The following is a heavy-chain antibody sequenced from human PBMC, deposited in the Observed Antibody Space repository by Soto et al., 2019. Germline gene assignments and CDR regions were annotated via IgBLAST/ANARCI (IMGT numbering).Heavy chain of an antibody. D-gene: IGHD3-10*01. J-gene: IGHJ5*02. Sequence: QVQLQESGPGLVKPSQTLSLTCTVSGGSISSGGYYWSWIRQHPGKGLEWIGYIYYSGSTYSNPSPKSRVTISVDTSKNQFSLKPSPVTASDTAVYYCASTKMVRGVIIKKGDNWFAPGGQGTLVTVSA. CDR1: GGSISSGGYY. V-gene: IGHV4-31*03. CDR3: ASTKMVRGVIIKKGDNWFAP. CDR2: IYYSGST.